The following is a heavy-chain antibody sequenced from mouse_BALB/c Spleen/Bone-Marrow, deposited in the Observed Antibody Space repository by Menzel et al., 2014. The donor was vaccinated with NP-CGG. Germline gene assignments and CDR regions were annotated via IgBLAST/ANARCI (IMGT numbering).Heavy chain of an antibody. CDR2: IYPGNSDT. V-gene: IGHV1-5*01. D-gene: IGHD3-1*01. CDR3: TTLARSDFDY. J-gene: IGHJ2*01. CDR1: GYTFSNYW. Sequence: VQLQQSGTVLARPGAAVKMSCKASGYTFSNYWMHWVKRRPGQCLEWIGTIYPGNSDTTYNQKFKGKAKLTAVTSTSTAYMELSSLTNEDSAVYYCTTLARSDFDYWGQGTTLTVSS.